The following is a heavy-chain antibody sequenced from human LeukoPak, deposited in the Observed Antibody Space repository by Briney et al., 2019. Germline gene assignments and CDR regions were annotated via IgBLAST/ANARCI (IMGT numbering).Heavy chain of an antibody. V-gene: IGHV4-59*01. CDR1: GGSISSYY. Sequence: SETLPLTCTVSGGSISSYYWSWIRQPPGKGLEWIGFIYYSGSTHYNPSLKSRVTISVDTSKNQFSLKLSSVTAADTAVYYCARTEESGYSYRYFGYYYYMDVWGKGTTVTVSS. CDR3: ARTEESGYSYRYFGYYYYMDV. D-gene: IGHD5-18*01. CDR2: IYYSGST. J-gene: IGHJ6*03.